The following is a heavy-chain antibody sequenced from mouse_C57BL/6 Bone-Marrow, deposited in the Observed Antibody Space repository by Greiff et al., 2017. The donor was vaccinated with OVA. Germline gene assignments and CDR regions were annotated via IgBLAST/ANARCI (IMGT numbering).Heavy chain of an antibody. CDR1: FSPFPLSF. CDR3: AREYYGSIY. J-gene: IGHJ3*01. D-gene: IGHD1-1*01. CDR2: IYPCSGST. Sequence: SFSPFPLSFLPFFHPRPFQCLYCLLYIYPCSGSTNYNDNFNSKATLTVDTSSSTAYMQLSSLTSEDSAVYYCAREYYGSIYWGQGTLVTVSA. V-gene: IGHV1-55*01.